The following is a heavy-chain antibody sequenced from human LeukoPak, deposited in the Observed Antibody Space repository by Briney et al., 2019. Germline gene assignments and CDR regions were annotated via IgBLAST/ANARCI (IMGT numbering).Heavy chain of an antibody. CDR2: IYPGDSDA. CDR3: ARLGVSTLGGVIVSSYFFDY. D-gene: IGHD3-16*02. CDR1: GYSFTKYW. V-gene: IGHV5-51*01. J-gene: IGHJ4*02. Sequence: GASLEISCKAAGYSFTKYWIVWVRQMPGKGLEWMGFIYPGDSDARYSPSFQGQVTISADKSVSTARLQWSSLKASDTAIYYCARLGVSTLGGVIVSSYFFDYWGQGTLVTVSS.